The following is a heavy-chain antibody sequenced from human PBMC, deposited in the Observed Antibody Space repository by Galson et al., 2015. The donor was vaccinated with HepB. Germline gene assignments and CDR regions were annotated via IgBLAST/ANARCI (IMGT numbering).Heavy chain of an antibody. CDR1: GYTFTSYA. CDR2: INAGNGNT. J-gene: IGHJ4*02. CDR3: AREGADYDFWSGYYIRGYFDY. V-gene: IGHV1-3*01. Sequence: SVKVSCKASGYTFTSYAMHWVRQAPGQRLEWMGWINAGNGNTKYSQKFQGRVTITRDTSASTAYMELSSLRSEDTAVYYCAREGADYDFWSGYYIRGYFDYWGPGTLVTVSS. D-gene: IGHD3-3*01.